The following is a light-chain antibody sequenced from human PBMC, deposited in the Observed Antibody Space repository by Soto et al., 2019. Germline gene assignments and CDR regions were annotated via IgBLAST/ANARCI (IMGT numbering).Light chain of an antibody. CDR1: QSINSE. V-gene: IGKV3-15*01. Sequence: EIVMTQSPATLSLSPGERAALSCSASQSINSELAWYQQKPGQPPRLLIYGASTRANGVPARFTGSESGSEFTLTIGGRQSEDFAVYYCQQGHNWPLTFGQGTRLEI. CDR2: GAS. CDR3: QQGHNWPLT. J-gene: IGKJ2*01.